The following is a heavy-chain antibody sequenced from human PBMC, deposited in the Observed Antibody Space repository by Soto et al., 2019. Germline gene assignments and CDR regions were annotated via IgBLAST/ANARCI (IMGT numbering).Heavy chain of an antibody. CDR3: ARDLEFRDGSISHLDY. J-gene: IGHJ4*02. Sequence: QVQLVQSGAEVKKPGSSVKVSCKTSGGTFSSHVFNWVRQAPGQGLEWMGGIMPIIGTANYAQKFQGRVTITADESTSTAYMELGSLRSEATAVYYCARDLEFRDGSISHLDYWGQGTLVTVSS. CDR2: IMPIIGTA. D-gene: IGHD3-3*02. V-gene: IGHV1-69*01. CDR1: GGTFSSHV.